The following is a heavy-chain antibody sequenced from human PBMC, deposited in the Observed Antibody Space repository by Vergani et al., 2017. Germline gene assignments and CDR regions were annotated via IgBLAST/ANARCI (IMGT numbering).Heavy chain of an antibody. J-gene: IGHJ4*02. Sequence: QVQLQQWGAGLLKPSETLSLTCAVYGASFSGYYWSWIRQPPGKGLEWIGEINHSGSTNYNPSLKSRVTISVDTSKNQFSLKLSSVTAADTAVYYCARGLGTDYYDSSGHAFDRDYWGQGTLVTVSS. CDR3: ARGLGTDYYDSSGHAFDRDY. CDR1: GASFSGYY. V-gene: IGHV4-34*01. D-gene: IGHD3-22*01. CDR2: INHSGST.